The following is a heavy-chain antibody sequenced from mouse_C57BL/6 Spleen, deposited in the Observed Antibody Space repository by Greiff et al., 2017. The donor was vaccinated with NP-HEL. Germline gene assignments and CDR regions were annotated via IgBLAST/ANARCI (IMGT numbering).Heavy chain of an antibody. J-gene: IGHJ1*03. D-gene: IGHD4-1*01. CDR3: AREGDWDWYFDV. V-gene: IGHV3-6*01. Sequence: EVQVVESGPGLVKPSQSLSLTCSVTGYSITSGYYWNWIRQFPGNKLEWMGYISYDGSNNYNPSLKNRISITRDTSKNQFFLKLNSVTTEDTATYYCAREGDWDWYFDVWGTGTTVTVSS. CDR2: ISYDGSN. CDR1: GYSITSGYY.